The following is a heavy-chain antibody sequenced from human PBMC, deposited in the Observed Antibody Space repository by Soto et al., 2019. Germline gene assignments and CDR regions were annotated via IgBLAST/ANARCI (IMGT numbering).Heavy chain of an antibody. CDR3: ARDQLYYNDISGRPLNAFDV. CDR1: GFTFSSYS. CDR2: ISSSSSYI. D-gene: IGHD3-22*01. J-gene: IGHJ3*01. V-gene: IGHV3-21*01. Sequence: GGSLRLSCASSGFTFSSYSMNWVRQAPGKGLEWVSSISSSSSYIYYADSVKGRFTISRDNAKNSLYLQMNSLRAEDTAVYYCARDQLYYNDISGRPLNAFDVWGQGTMVTVSS.